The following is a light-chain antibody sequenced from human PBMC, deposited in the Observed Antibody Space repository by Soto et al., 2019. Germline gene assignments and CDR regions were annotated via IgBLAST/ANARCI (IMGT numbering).Light chain of an antibody. CDR3: QHHFNWPPFA. CDR2: HAS. V-gene: IGKV3-15*01. J-gene: IGKJ2*01. Sequence: IVMPQCPATLSVSPGDRATLSCRASQSVGSSLAWYQQKPGQAPRLLIYHASTRATAVPARFSGSGSGTEFTLTISSLQSEDFAVYYCQHHFNWPPFAFGPGTKLEI. CDR1: QSVGSS.